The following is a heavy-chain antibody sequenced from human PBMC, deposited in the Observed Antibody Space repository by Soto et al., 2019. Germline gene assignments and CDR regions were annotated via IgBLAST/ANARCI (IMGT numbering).Heavy chain of an antibody. V-gene: IGHV1-8*01. CDR2: MNPNSGNT. D-gene: IGHD4-17*01. CDR3: ARGVVDGDYYFDY. CDR1: GYTFISYY. J-gene: IGHJ4*02. Sequence: ASVKVSCKASGYTFISYYTHWVRQATGQGLEWMGWMNPNSGNTGYAQKFQGRVTTTRNTSISTAYMELSSLRSEDTAVYYCARGVVDGDYYFDYWGQGTLVTVSS.